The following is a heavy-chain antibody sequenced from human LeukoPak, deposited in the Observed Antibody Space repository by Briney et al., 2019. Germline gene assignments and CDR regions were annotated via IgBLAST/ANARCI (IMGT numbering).Heavy chain of an antibody. V-gene: IGHV4-39*07. CDR2: IYYSGST. Sequence: PSETLSLTCTVSGGSISSSSYYWGWIRQPPGKGLEWIGSIYYSGSTYYNPSLKSRVTISVDTSKNQFSLKLSSVTAADTAVYYCARDARRHYYGRYPRDAFDIWGQGTMVTVSS. D-gene: IGHD3-10*01. J-gene: IGHJ3*02. CDR1: GGSISSSSYY. CDR3: ARDARRHYYGRYPRDAFDI.